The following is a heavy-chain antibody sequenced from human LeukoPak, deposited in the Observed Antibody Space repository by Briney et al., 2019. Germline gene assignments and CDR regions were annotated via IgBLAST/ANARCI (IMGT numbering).Heavy chain of an antibody. V-gene: IGHV4-39*02. CDR3: ARDRPWGGLNGFDY. CDR1: GGSISSSSYY. D-gene: IGHD6-6*01. CDR2: IYLSRST. J-gene: IGHJ4*02. Sequence: PSETLSLTCAVSGGSISSSSYYWGWIRQPPGKGLEWIGSIYLSRSTYSNPSLKSRVTISVDTSKNQFSLKLSSVTAADTAIYYCARDRPWGGLNGFDYWGQGTLVTVSS.